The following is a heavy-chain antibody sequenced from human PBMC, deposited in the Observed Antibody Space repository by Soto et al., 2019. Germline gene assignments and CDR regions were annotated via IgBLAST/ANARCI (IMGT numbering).Heavy chain of an antibody. Sequence: QVQLVQSGAEVKKPGSSVKVSCKASGGTFSSYAISWVRQAPGQGLEWMGGIIPIFGTANYAKKFQGRVTITADESTSTAYLELSSLRYEDTAVYYCATFLMLGPSENSGSYYGAFDIWGQGTMVTVSS. CDR1: GGTFSSYA. CDR3: ATFLMLGPSENSGSYYGAFDI. CDR2: IIPIFGTA. V-gene: IGHV1-69*01. D-gene: IGHD1-26*01. J-gene: IGHJ3*02.